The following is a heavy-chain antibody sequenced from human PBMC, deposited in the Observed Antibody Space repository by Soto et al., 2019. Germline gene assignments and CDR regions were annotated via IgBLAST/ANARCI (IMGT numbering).Heavy chain of an antibody. J-gene: IGHJ4*02. CDR2: IYTSGAA. D-gene: IGHD3-22*01. Sequence: GGSLSLSCAGSGFTVSNNYMTWVRQPPGKGLEWVSIIYTSGAAYYADSVKGRFTISRDRSQNTVFLQMNNLTAQDTAIYYCARTPFITATYAYYFAYWGQGTLVTVSS. CDR3: ARTPFITATYAYYFAY. V-gene: IGHV3-53*01. CDR1: GFTVSNNY.